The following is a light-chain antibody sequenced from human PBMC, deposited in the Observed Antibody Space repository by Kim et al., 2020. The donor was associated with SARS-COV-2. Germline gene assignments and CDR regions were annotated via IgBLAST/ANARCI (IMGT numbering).Light chain of an antibody. V-gene: IGKV1-5*03. CDR1: QSVDGW. Sequence: DIQMTQSPSTLSAFVGNRVTITCRASQSVDGWVAWYQQQPGKAPKLLIYQASKLASGVPARFSGSGSGTSFTLTISDLQSEDSTVYYCKQYETYWTFGPGTKMDIK. CDR3: KQYETYWT. J-gene: IGKJ1*01. CDR2: QAS.